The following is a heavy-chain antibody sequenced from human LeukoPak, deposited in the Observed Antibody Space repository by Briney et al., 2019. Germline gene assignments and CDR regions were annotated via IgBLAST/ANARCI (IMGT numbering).Heavy chain of an antibody. CDR3: ARDNYYGSGSYQYYYYYYGMDV. CDR2: TWYDGSNK. CDR1: GFTFSSYG. Sequence: GGSLRLSCAASGFTFSSYGMHWVRQAPGKGLEWVAVTWYDGSNKYYADSVKGRFTISRDNSKNTLYLQMNSLRAEDTAVYYCARDNYYGSGSYQYYYYYYGMDVWGQGTTVTVSS. J-gene: IGHJ6*02. D-gene: IGHD3-10*01. V-gene: IGHV3-33*01.